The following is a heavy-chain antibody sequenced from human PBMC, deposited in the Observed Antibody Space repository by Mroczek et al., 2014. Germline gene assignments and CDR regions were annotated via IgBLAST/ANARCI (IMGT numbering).Heavy chain of an antibody. J-gene: IGHJ4*02. CDR3: DKKPVTCCSNIKGYFDY. CDR2: ISWNSGSI. Sequence: VQLQQSGGGLVQPGRSLRLSCAASGFTFDDYAMHWVRQAPGKGLEWVSGISWNSGSIGYADSVKDRFTISRDNAKNSLYLQMNSLRAEDTALYYCDKKPVTCCSNIKGYFDYWGQGTLVTVSS. CDR1: GFTFDDYA. V-gene: IGHV3-9*01. D-gene: IGHD2-15*01.